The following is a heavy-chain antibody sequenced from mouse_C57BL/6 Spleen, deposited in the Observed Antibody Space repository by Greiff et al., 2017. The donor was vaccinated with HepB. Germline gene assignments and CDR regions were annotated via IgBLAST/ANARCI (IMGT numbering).Heavy chain of an antibody. CDR3: AIYYGCSHYYAMDY. J-gene: IGHJ4*01. CDR2: IYPGDGDT. V-gene: IGHV1-82*01. D-gene: IGHD1-1*01. CDR1: GYAFSSSW. Sequence: QVQLQQSGPELVKPGASVKISCKASGYAFSSSWMNWVKQRPGKGLEWIGRIYPGDGDTNYNGKFKGKDTLTADKSSSTAYMQLSSLTSEDSALYFCAIYYGCSHYYAMDYWGQGTSVTVSS.